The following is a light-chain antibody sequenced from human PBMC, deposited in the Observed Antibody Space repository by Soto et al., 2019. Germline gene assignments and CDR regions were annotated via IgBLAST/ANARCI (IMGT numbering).Light chain of an antibody. J-gene: IGKJ5*01. CDR3: QQYTGPPTT. Sequence: DIVLTQSPDSLAVSLGEGATINCKSSQSLLFGSNNKNYLAWCQQRPGQAPRLLIYGASTRAAGIPDRFSGSGSGTDFTLTITRLEPEDSAVYFCQQYTGPPTTFGQGTRLEIK. CDR1: QSLLFGSNNKNY. CDR2: GAS. V-gene: IGKV4-1*01.